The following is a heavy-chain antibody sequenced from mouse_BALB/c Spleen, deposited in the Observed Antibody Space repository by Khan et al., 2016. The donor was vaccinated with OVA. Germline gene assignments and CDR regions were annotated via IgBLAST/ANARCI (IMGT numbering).Heavy chain of an antibody. CDR3: ANGNYGWFAY. J-gene: IGHJ3*01. V-gene: IGHV5-9-1*01. CDR2: ISSAGTYT. CDR1: GFTFSSFA. Sequence: EVELVESGGGLVKPGGSLKLSCAASGFTFSSFAMSWVRQTPEKRLEWVATISSAGTYTYYPDSVKGRFTISRDTAKNTLYLQMNSLRSEDTAMYYSANGNYGWFAYWGQGTLVTVSA. D-gene: IGHD2-1*01.